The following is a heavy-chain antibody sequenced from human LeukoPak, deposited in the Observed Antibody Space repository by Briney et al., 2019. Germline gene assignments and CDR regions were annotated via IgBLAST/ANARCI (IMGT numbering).Heavy chain of an antibody. J-gene: IGHJ6*02. D-gene: IGHD2-2*01. Sequence: PSGTLSLTCTVSGGSISSGGYYWSWIRQHPGKGLEWIGYIYYSGSTYYNPSLKSRVTISVDTSKNQFSLKLSSVTAADTAVYYCARDRRYCSSTSCPDFYYYGMDVWGQGTTVTVSS. V-gene: IGHV4-31*03. CDR2: IYYSGST. CDR3: ARDRRYCSSTSCPDFYYYGMDV. CDR1: GGSISSGGYY.